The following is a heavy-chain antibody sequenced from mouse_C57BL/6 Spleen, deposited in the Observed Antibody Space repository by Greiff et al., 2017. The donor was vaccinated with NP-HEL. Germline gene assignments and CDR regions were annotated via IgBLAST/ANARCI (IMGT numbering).Heavy chain of an antibody. Sequence: VQLQQSGPVLVKPGASVKMSCKASGYTFTDYYMNWVKQSHGKSLEWIGVINPYNGGTSYNQKFKGKATLTVDKSSSTAYMELNSLTSEDSAVYYCARPYYGNYAFDYWGQGTTLTVSS. J-gene: IGHJ2*01. CDR2: INPYNGGT. CDR1: GYTFTDYY. CDR3: ARPYYGNYAFDY. D-gene: IGHD2-10*01. V-gene: IGHV1-19*01.